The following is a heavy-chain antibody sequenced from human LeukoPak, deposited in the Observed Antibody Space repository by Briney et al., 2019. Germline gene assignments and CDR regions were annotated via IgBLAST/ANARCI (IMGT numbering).Heavy chain of an antibody. CDR1: GFTFSSYG. CDR2: ISSSSSYI. V-gene: IGHV3-21*01. J-gene: IGHJ4*02. Sequence: GGSLRLSCAASGFTFSSYGMHWVRQAPGKGLEWVSSISSSSSYIYYADSVKGRFTISRDNAKNSLYLQMNSLRAEDTAVYYCARLIAVAGTFDYWGQGTLVTVSS. D-gene: IGHD6-19*01. CDR3: ARLIAVAGTFDY.